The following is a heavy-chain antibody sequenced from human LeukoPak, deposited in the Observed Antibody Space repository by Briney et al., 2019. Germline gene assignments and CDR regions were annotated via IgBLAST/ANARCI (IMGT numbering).Heavy chain of an antibody. CDR1: GFTVSSNY. D-gene: IGHD1-26*01. CDR3: ARVGGGSYFDY. V-gene: IGHV3-53*01. Sequence: PGGSLRLSCAASGFTVSSNYMSWVRQAPGKGLEWASVIYSGGSTYYADSVKGRSTISRDNSKNTLYLQMNSLRAEDTAVYYCARVGGGSYFDYWGQGTLVTVSS. CDR2: IYSGGST. J-gene: IGHJ4*02.